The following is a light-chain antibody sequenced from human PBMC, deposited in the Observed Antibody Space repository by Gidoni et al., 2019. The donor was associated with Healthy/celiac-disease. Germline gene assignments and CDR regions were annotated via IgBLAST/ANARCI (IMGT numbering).Light chain of an antibody. J-gene: IGKJ4*01. CDR2: AAS. CDR1: QSISSY. CDR3: QQSYSTPLT. V-gene: IGKV1-39*01. Sequence: DIQMTQSPSSLSASVGDRVTITCRASQSISSYLNWYQQKPEKAPKLLIYAASSLQSGVPSRFSGSGSGTDFTLTISSLQPEDFATYYFQQSYSTPLTFGGGTKVEIK.